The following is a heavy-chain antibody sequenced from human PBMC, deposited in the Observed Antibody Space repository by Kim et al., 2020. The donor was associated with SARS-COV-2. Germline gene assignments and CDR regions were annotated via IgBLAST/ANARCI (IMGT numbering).Heavy chain of an antibody. J-gene: IGHJ3*02. D-gene: IGHD2-2*01. CDR1: GGSISSSNYF. Sequence: SETLSLTCTVSGGSISSSNYFWSWIRQRPGKGLEWIGYMPYTGSASYNPSLESRCFISLDTSKNQFSLNVNSVTAAETAVYYCAREVNVPVDSDGFDIWGPGTKVTISS. CDR2: MPYTGSA. V-gene: IGHV4-30-4*01. CDR3: AREVNVPVDSDGFDI.